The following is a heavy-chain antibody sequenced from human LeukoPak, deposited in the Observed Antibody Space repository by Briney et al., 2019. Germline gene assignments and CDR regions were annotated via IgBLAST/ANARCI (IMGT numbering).Heavy chain of an antibody. Sequence: PSETLSLTCTVNGGSFSDYYWTWIRQPPGKGLEWIGEINHGGSTNYNPSLKSRVTMSVDTSKNQFSLKLNFVTAADTAVYYCARGIAIGYCSGGSCYPFDYWGQGTLVTVSS. CDR1: GGSFSDYY. D-gene: IGHD2-15*01. J-gene: IGHJ4*02. CDR2: INHGGST. CDR3: ARGIAIGYCSGGSCYPFDY. V-gene: IGHV4-34*01.